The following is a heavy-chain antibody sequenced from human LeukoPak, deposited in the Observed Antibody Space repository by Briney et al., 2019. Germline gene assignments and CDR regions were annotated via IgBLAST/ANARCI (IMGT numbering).Heavy chain of an antibody. V-gene: IGHV3-48*03. Sequence: PGGSLRLSCAASGFTFSSYEMNWVRQAPGKGLEWVSYISGSGSTIYYADSVKGRFTISRDNAKNSLYLQMNSLRAEDTAVYYCARDQGFYDILTGIDYWGQGTLVTVSS. CDR3: ARDQGFYDILTGIDY. CDR2: ISGSGSTI. D-gene: IGHD3-9*01. CDR1: GFTFSSYE. J-gene: IGHJ4*02.